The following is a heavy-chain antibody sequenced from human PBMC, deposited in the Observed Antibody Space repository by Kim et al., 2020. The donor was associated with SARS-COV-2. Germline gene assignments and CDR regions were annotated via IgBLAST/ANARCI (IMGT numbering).Heavy chain of an antibody. CDR3: ARRTRGSGRSLLDY. V-gene: IGHV4-34*01. J-gene: IGHJ4*02. D-gene: IGHD3-10*01. Sequence: NPSLKSRVTISVDTSKNQFSLKLSSVTAADTAVYYCARRTRGSGRSLLDYWGQGTLVTVSS.